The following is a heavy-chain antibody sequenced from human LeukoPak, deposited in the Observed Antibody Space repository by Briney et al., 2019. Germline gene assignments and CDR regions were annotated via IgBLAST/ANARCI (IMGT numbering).Heavy chain of an antibody. CDR2: VSSSGSTI. CDR1: GFTFSDYY. V-gene: IGHV3-11*01. J-gene: IGHJ6*02. Sequence: GGSLRLSCAASGFTFSDYYMSWIRQAPGKGLEWVSYVSSSGSTIYYADSVNGRFTISRDNAKNSLYLQMNSLRAEDTAVYSCARDPGYSGYDSSGMDVWGQGTTVTVSS. CDR3: ARDPGYSGYDSSGMDV. D-gene: IGHD5-12*01.